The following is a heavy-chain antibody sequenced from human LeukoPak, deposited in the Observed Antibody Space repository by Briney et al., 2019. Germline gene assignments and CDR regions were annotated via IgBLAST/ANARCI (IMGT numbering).Heavy chain of an antibody. D-gene: IGHD3-10*01. CDR2: MTQDGGGK. V-gene: IGHV3-7*01. J-gene: IGHJ4*02. CDR1: GVTVSRYW. CDR3: ARGGGDS. Sequence: PGGSLRLSCAASGVTVSRYWMSWVRQAPGKGLEWVAMMTQDGGGKYYVDSVKGRFTISGDNAKNSLYLQMNSLRAEDTAVYYCARGGGDSWGQGILVTVSS.